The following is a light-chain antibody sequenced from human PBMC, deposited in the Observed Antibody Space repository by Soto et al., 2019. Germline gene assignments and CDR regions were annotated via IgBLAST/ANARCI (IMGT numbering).Light chain of an antibody. V-gene: IGLV3-21*04. CDR3: QVWDSGSAHVV. J-gene: IGLJ2*01. CDR1: NIGSKG. Sequence: SYELTQPPSVSVAPGKTASISCGGNNIGSKGVHWYQQKQVQAPVLVIYSDTDLPPVIPERFSGSNSANLATLTISRVEAGDEAGYYCQVWDSGSAHVVFGGGTKLTVL. CDR2: SDT.